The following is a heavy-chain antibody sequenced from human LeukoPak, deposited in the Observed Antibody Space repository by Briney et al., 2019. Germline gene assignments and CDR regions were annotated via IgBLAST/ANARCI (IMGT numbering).Heavy chain of an antibody. Sequence: GGSLRLSCAASGFTFSSYAMHWVRQAPGKGLEWVGRIKSKTDGGTTDYAAPVKGRFTISRDDSKNTLYLQMNSLKTEDTAVYYCTTAGSGWYAGQTKFDYWGQGTLVTVSS. J-gene: IGHJ4*02. CDR3: TTAGSGWYAGQTKFDY. V-gene: IGHV3-15*07. D-gene: IGHD6-19*01. CDR2: IKSKTDGGTT. CDR1: GFTFSSYA.